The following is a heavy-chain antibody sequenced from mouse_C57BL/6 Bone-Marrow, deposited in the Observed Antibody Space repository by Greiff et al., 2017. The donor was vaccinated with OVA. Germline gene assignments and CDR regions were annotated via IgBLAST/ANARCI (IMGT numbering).Heavy chain of an antibody. Sequence: QVQLKQPGAELVKPGASVKLSCKASGYTFTSYWMHWVKQRPGQGLEWIGMIHPNSGSTNYNEKFKSKATLTVDKSSSTAYMQLSSLTSEDSAVYYCARYPYYYGSGDYWGQGTTLTVSS. CDR3: ARYPYYYGSGDY. J-gene: IGHJ2*01. V-gene: IGHV1-64*01. CDR1: GYTFTSYW. D-gene: IGHD1-1*01. CDR2: IHPNSGST.